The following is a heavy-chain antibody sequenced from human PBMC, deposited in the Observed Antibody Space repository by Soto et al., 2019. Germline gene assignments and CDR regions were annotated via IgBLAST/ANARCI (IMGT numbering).Heavy chain of an antibody. CDR2: IYYSGST. V-gene: IGHV4-30-4*01. CDR1: GGSISSGDYY. D-gene: IGHD3-3*01. J-gene: IGHJ4*02. CDR3: ARGGRTIFGRYFDY. Sequence: QVQLQESGPGLVKPSQTLSLTCTVSGGSISSGDYYWSWIRQPPGKGLEWIGYIYYSGSTYYNPSLKSRITISVDTSRNQFSLKRSSVTAADTAVYYCARGGRTIFGRYFDYWGQGTLVTVSS.